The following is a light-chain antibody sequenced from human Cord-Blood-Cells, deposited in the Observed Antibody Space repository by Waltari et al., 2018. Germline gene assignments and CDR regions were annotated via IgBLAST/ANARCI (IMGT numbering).Light chain of an antibody. CDR2: RNN. CDR3: AAWDDSLSGYV. J-gene: IGLJ1*01. CDR1: NSNTGSNY. Sequence: QSVLTQPPSASGTPGQRVTISCSGSNSNTGSNYVYWYQQLPGTAPKLLIYRNNRRPSGVPDRFSGSKSGTSASLAISGLRSEDEADYYCAAWDDSLSGYVFGTGTKVTVL. V-gene: IGLV1-47*01.